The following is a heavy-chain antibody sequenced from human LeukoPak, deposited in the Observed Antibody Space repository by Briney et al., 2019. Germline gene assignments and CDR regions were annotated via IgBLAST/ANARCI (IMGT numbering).Heavy chain of an antibody. J-gene: IGHJ4*02. CDR2: IYPGDSDT. D-gene: IGHD1-26*01. Sequence: GESLKISCKGSGYSFTSYWIGWVRQMTGEGLEWMEIIYPGDSDTRYSPSFQGQVTISAGKSISNAYLRWSSLKASDTATYYCARRVDSGKAFDYWGQGTLVTVSS. V-gene: IGHV5-51*01. CDR1: GYSFTSYW. CDR3: ARRVDSGKAFDY.